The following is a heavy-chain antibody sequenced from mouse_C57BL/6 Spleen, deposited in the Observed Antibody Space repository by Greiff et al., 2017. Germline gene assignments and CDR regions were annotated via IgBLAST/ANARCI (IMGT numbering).Heavy chain of an antibody. CDR3: ARQGLIYDGYPGYLDV. Sequence: EVKLMESGGGLVKPGGSLKLSCAASGFTFSDYGMHWVRQAPEKGLEWVAYISSGSSTIYYADTVKGRFTISRDNAKNTLFLQMTSLRSEDTAMYYCARQGLIYDGYPGYLDVWGTGTTVTVSS. J-gene: IGHJ1*03. D-gene: IGHD2-3*01. V-gene: IGHV5-17*01. CDR1: GFTFSDYG. CDR2: ISSGSSTI.